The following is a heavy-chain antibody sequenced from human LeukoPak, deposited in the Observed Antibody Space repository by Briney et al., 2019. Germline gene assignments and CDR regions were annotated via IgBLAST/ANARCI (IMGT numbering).Heavy chain of an antibody. CDR1: GFTFDDYA. D-gene: IGHD2-21*01. CDR3: ARGVKNYSFLLDY. Sequence: GGSLRLSCAASGFTFDDYALHWVRQAPGKGLEWVSLISWDSASTYYADSVKGRFTVSRDNNKNSLYLQMNSLRAEDTALYYCARGVKNYSFLLDYWGQGTLVTVSS. V-gene: IGHV3-43D*03. J-gene: IGHJ4*02. CDR2: ISWDSAST.